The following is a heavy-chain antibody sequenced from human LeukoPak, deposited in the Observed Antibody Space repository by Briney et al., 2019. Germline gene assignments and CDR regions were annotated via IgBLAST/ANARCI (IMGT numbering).Heavy chain of an antibody. J-gene: IGHJ4*02. CDR1: GFTFSSYG. Sequence: PGGSLRLSCAASGFTFSSYGMHWVRQAPGKGLEWVAFIRYDGSNKYYADSVKGRFTISRDTSKNSVHLQMYSLRVEDTAVYYCATSNWGSNYWGQGTLVTVSS. CDR2: IRYDGSNK. CDR3: ATSNWGSNY. V-gene: IGHV3-30*02. D-gene: IGHD7-27*01.